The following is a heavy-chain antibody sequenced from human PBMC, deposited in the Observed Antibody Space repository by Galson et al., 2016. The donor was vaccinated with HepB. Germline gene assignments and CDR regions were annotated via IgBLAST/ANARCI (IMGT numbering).Heavy chain of an antibody. CDR1: GFTFRSYG. D-gene: IGHD5-24*01. V-gene: IGHV3-30*18. Sequence: SLRLSCAASGFTFRSYGMHWVRQAPGKGLEWVAVISYDGNNKYYADSVKGRLTISRNNSKNTLYLQMNSLRAEDTAVYYCAKDGRDAYNFNYYYYAMDVWGQGTTVTFSS. J-gene: IGHJ6*01. CDR2: ISYDGNNK. CDR3: AKDGRDAYNFNYYYYAMDV.